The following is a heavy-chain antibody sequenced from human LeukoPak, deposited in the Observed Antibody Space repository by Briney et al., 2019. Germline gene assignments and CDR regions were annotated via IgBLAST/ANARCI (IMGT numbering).Heavy chain of an antibody. CDR2: INHSGST. V-gene: IGHV4-34*01. CDR1: GGSFSGYY. Sequence: PSETLSLTCAVYGGSFSGYYWSWIRQPPGKGLEWIGEINHSGSTNYNPSLKSRVTISVDTSKNQFSLKLSSVTAADTAVYYCARDGYDLWSGYYNHDAFDIWGQGTMVTVSS. J-gene: IGHJ3*02. CDR3: ARDGYDLWSGYYNHDAFDI. D-gene: IGHD3-3*01.